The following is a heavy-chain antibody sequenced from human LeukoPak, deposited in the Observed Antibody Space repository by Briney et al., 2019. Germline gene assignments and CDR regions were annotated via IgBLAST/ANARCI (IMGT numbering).Heavy chain of an antibody. J-gene: IGHJ5*02. D-gene: IGHD3-10*01. Sequence: SETLSLTCAVYGGSFSGYYWSWIRQPPGKGLEWIGEINHSGSTNYNPSLKSRVTISVDTSKNQFSLKLSSVTAADTAVYYCARRDLVLLWFGPFDPWGQGTLVTVSS. CDR3: ARRDLVLLWFGPFDP. CDR2: INHSGST. V-gene: IGHV4-34*01. CDR1: GGSFSGYY.